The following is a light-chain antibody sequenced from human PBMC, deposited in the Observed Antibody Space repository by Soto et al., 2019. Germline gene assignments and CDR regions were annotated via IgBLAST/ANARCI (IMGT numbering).Light chain of an antibody. CDR2: DVS. V-gene: IGLV2-14*01. J-gene: IGLJ2*01. Sequence: QSALTQPACVSGSPGQSITISCTGSSSDVGVYNYVSWYQQHPGKAPNLIIYDVSNRPSVVSNRFSGSKSGNTASLTNSGLQAEDEADYYCSSYTSSSTVVFGGGTKPTVL. CDR3: SSYTSSSTVV. CDR1: SSDVGVYNY.